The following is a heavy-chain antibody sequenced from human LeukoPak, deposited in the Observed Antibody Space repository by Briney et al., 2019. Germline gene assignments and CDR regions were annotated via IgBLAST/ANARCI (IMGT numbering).Heavy chain of an antibody. CDR1: GFTFSSYE. Sequence: PGGSLRLSCAASGFTFSSYEMNWVRQATGKGLEWVSNIGTAGATYYPGSVKGRFTISRENAKNSLYLQMNSLRAGDTAVYYCAREGKDWYLDLWGRGTLVIVSS. J-gene: IGHJ2*01. V-gene: IGHV3-13*01. D-gene: IGHD4-23*01. CDR2: IGTAGAT. CDR3: AREGKDWYLDL.